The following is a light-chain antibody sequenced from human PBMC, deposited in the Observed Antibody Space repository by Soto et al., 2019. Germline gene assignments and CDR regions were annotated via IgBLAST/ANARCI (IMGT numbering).Light chain of an antibody. CDR2: EVN. Sequence: QSVLTQPLSVSGSPGQSVTISCTGTSSDIGSYNRVSWYQQPPGAAPKLMICEVNNRPSGVPERFSGSKSGNTASLTIFGLQAEDEADYYCSSFTTSDTYVFGTGTKVTVL. J-gene: IGLJ1*01. V-gene: IGLV2-18*02. CDR1: SSDIGSYNR. CDR3: SSFTTSDTYV.